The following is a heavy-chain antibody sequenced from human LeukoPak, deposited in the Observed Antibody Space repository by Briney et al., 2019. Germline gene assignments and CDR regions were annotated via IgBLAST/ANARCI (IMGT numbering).Heavy chain of an antibody. D-gene: IGHD3-9*01. Sequence: GGSLRLSCAVSGFTFSSYAMSWVRQAPGKGLEWVSAISGSGGSTYYADSVKGRFTISRDNSKNTLYLQMNSLRAEDTAVYYCARYYDILTGYYPPSEMDYWGQGTLVTVSS. CDR1: GFTFSSYA. CDR3: ARYYDILTGYYPPSEMDY. V-gene: IGHV3-23*01. J-gene: IGHJ4*02. CDR2: ISGSGGST.